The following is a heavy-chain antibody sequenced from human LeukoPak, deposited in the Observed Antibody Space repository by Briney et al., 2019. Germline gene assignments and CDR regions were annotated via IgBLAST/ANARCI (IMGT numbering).Heavy chain of an antibody. D-gene: IGHD6-19*01. Sequence: SETLSLTCAVAGGSISSSNWWCWVRPPPGKGREWVGEISHSGRTNYNPSRKSRVTLSVDKSKNQFSLRLSSVTAADTAVYYCARAIAVAGFDYWGQGTLVSVSS. CDR2: ISHSGRT. CDR3: ARAIAVAGFDY. V-gene: IGHV4-4*02. CDR1: GGSISSSNW. J-gene: IGHJ4*02.